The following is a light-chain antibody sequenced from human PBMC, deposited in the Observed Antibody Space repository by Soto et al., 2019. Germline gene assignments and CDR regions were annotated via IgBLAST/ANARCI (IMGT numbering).Light chain of an antibody. Sequence: EIVLTQSPGTLSLSPGERATLSCRASQSVSSSYVAWYQQKPGQAPRLLIYGASSRATAIPGRFSGSGSGTDFTLTISRLEPEDFAVYYCQQYGPSPPYTFGQGTKVEIK. CDR2: GAS. V-gene: IGKV3-20*01. J-gene: IGKJ2*01. CDR3: QQYGPSPPYT. CDR1: QSVSSSY.